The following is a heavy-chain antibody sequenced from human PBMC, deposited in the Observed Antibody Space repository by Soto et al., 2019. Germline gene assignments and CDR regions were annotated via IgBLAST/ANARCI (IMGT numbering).Heavy chain of an antibody. CDR3: AKVLRDGLRSFDY. D-gene: IGHD4-17*01. J-gene: IGHJ4*02. Sequence: QPGGSLRLSCAASGFTFSSYAMSWVRQSPGKGLEWVSAIGVTGNTYYAVSVKGHFTISRDNPKSTLYLQMNSLRAEDTAVYYCAKVLRDGLRSFDYWGQGTVCTV. V-gene: IGHV3-23*01. CDR2: IGVTGNT. CDR1: GFTFSSYA.